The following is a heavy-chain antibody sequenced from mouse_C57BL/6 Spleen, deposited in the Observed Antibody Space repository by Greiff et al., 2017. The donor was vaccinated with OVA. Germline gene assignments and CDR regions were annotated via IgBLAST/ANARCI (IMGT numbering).Heavy chain of an antibody. Sequence: EVQLVESGGGLVKPGGSLKLSCAASGFTFSSYAMSWVRQTPEKRLEWVATISDGGSYTYYPDNVKGRFTISRDNAKNNLYLQMSHLKSEDTAMYYCARDRDYYSNYGAMDYWGQGTSVTVSS. CDR3: ARDRDYYSNYGAMDY. V-gene: IGHV5-4*01. J-gene: IGHJ4*01. D-gene: IGHD2-5*01. CDR2: ISDGGSYT. CDR1: GFTFSSYA.